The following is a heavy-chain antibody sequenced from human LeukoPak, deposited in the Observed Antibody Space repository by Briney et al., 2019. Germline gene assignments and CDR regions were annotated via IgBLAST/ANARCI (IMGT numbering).Heavy chain of an antibody. J-gene: IGHJ4*02. CDR2: IGTDGDT. D-gene: IGHD4-23*01. CDR3: ARDRPYGGKGDFDY. V-gene: IGHV3-13*01. CDR1: GFTFSSYD. Sequence: GGSLRLSCAASGFTFSSYDMHWVRQATGKGLEWVSAIGTDGDTFYPGSVKGRFTISRDNAENSLYLQMNSLRAEDTAVYYCARDRPYGGKGDFDYWGQGTLVTVSS.